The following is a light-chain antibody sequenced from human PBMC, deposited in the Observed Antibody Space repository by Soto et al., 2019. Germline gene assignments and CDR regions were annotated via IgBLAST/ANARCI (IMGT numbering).Light chain of an antibody. J-gene: IGKJ5*01. V-gene: IGKV3-20*01. Sequence: EILLTQPPGTLSLSPGERATLSCKTSQTSGSNFLAWYQHKPGQAPRLLIYASSNRATGIPDRFSGSASGPDFTLTINRLEPEDFAVYYCQLYGISPQFGQGTRLEIK. CDR3: QLYGISPQ. CDR2: ASS. CDR1: QTSGSNF.